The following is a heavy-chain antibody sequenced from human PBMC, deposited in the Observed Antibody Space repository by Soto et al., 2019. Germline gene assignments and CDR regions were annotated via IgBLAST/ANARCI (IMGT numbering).Heavy chain of an antibody. CDR1: GFTFSSYW. CDR2: INSDGSSI. D-gene: IGHD3-16*01. V-gene: IGHV3-74*01. Sequence: GGSLRLSCAASGFTFSSYWMHGVRQAPGKGLVWVSRINSDGSSIRYADSVKGRFTISRDNAKNTLYLQMNNLRADDTAVYYCETSISVGGGGWGQGTLVTVSS. CDR3: ETSISVGGGG. J-gene: IGHJ4*02.